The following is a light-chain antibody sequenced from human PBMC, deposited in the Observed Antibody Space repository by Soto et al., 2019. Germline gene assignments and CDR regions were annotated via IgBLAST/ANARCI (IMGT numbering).Light chain of an antibody. Sequence: QSALTQPASVSGSPGQSITISCSGTSSDVGSYDHVAWYQQFPGKTPKLTIYEGNKRPSGVSNRFSGSKSGNTASLTISGLQAEDEADYYCSCFSDSFSLLFGGGTKLTVL. V-gene: IGLV2-23*01. J-gene: IGLJ2*01. CDR3: SCFSDSFSLL. CDR1: SSDVGSYDH. CDR2: EGN.